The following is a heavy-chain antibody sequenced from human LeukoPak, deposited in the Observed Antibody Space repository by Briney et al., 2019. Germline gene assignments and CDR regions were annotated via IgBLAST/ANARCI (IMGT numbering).Heavy chain of an antibody. CDR1: GGSISSGGYS. CDR3: ARGSIAAAGGFDY. CDR2: IYHSGST. D-gene: IGHD6-13*01. J-gene: IGHJ4*02. V-gene: IGHV4-30-2*01. Sequence: PSETLSLTCAVSGGSISSGGYSWSWIRQPPGKGLEWIGYIYHSGSTYYNPSLKSRVTISVDRSKNQFSLKLSSVTAADTAVYYCARGSIAAAGGFDYWDQGTLVTVSS.